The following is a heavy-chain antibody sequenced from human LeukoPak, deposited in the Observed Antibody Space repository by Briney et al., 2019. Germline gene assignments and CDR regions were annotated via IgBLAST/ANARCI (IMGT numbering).Heavy chain of an antibody. CDR2: ISTSSSYI. CDR1: GFTFSSYS. CDR3: ARDGGPYGSGSANYYYYYYMDV. Sequence: PGGSLRLSCAASGFTFSSYSMDWVRQAPGKGLEWVSSISTSSSYIYYADSVKGRFTISRDNARNSLYLQMNTLRAEDTAVYSCARDGGPYGSGSANYYYYYYMDVWGKGTTVTISS. J-gene: IGHJ6*03. V-gene: IGHV3-21*01. D-gene: IGHD3-10*01.